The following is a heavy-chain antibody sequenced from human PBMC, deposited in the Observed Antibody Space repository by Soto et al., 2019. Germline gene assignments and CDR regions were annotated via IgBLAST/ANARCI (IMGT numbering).Heavy chain of an antibody. J-gene: IGHJ6*02. D-gene: IGHD4-4*01. CDR1: GYTFNDYW. V-gene: IGHV5-51*01. Sequence: GESPKISCKGSGYTFNDYWIGWVRPLPGKGLEWMGIIYSGDSDTRYSPSLEGHVTITVDKSTSTAYPQWNTLQTTVTARYYFARHISNFRYYYDAMDVWGQGTTVTVSS. CDR3: ARHISNFRYYYDAMDV. CDR2: IYSGDSDT.